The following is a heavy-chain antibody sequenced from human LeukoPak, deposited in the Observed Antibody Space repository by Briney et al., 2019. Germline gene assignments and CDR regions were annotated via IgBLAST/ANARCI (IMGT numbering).Heavy chain of an antibody. CDR3: AKVHDFWSGYSLDY. V-gene: IGHV4-59*01. CDR1: GGSLSSSF. CDR2: IYYTGNT. Sequence: PSETLSLTCTVSGGSLSSSFWSWIRQPPGKGLERIGYIYYTGNTNYNPSLKSRVTISVDTSKNQFSLEMTSVTAADTAVYYCAKVHDFWSGYSLDYWGQGSLVTVSS. D-gene: IGHD3-3*01. J-gene: IGHJ4*02.